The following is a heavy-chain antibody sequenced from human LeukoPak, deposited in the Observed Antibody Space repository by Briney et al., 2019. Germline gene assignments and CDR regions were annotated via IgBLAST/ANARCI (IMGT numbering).Heavy chain of an antibody. CDR2: ISWDGGST. Sequence: SGGSLRLSCAASGFTFDDYTMHWVRQAPGKGLEWVSLISWDGGSTYYADSVKGRFTISRDNSKNSLYLQMNSLRTEDTALYYCAKLLYSGVDFWSGYSDWGQGTLVTVSS. CDR1: GFTFDDYT. J-gene: IGHJ4*02. CDR3: AKLLYSGVDFWSGYSD. D-gene: IGHD3-3*01. V-gene: IGHV3-43*01.